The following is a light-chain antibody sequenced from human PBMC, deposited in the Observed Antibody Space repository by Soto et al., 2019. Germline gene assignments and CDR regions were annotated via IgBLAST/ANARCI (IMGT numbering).Light chain of an antibody. J-gene: IGKJ1*01. V-gene: IGKV3-15*01. CDR3: QQYNNWPWT. Sequence: EIVMTQSPATLYVSPGERAPLSCRASQSVSSNLAWYQQKPGQAPRLLIYGASTRATGIPARFSGSGSGTEFTLTISSLQSEDFAVYDCQQYNNWPWTFGQGTKVEIK. CDR1: QSVSSN. CDR2: GAS.